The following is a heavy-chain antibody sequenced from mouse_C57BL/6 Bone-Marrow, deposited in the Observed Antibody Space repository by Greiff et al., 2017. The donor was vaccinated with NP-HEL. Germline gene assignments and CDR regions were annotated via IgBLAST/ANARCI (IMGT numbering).Heavy chain of an antibody. CDR2: ISAGGSYT. CDR3: ARDGNYVRMDY. V-gene: IGHV5-4*01. J-gene: IGHJ4*01. D-gene: IGHD2-1*01. Sequence: EVQLVESGGGLVKPGGSLKLSCAASGFTFSSYAMSWVRQTPEKRLEWVATISAGGSYTYYPDNVKGRFTISRDNAKNNLYLQMSHLKSEDTAMYYCARDGNYVRMDYWGQGTSVTVSS. CDR1: GFTFSSYA.